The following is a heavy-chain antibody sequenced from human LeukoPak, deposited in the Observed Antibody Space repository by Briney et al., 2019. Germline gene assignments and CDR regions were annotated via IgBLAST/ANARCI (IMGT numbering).Heavy chain of an antibody. V-gene: IGHV1-2*02. D-gene: IGHD2-21*02. CDR2: INPNSGGT. J-gene: IGHJ5*02. CDR3: ARDLEAYCGGDCSTTNWFDP. CDR1: GYTFTGYY. Sequence: ASVKVSCKASGYTFTGYYMHWVRQAPGQGLEWMEWINPNSGGTNYAQKFQGRVTMTRDTSISTAYMELSRLRSDDTAVYYCARDLEAYCGGDCSTTNWFDPWGQGTLVTVSS.